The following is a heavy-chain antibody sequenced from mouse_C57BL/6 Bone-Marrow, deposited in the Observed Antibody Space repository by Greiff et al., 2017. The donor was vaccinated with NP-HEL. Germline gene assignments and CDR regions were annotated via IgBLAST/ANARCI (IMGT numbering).Heavy chain of an antibody. CDR2: IDPSDSYT. J-gene: IGHJ4*01. CDR3: ARGIYYYGSSLSYYAMDY. Sequence: QVQLQQPGAELVMPGASVKLSCKASGYTFTSYWMHWVQQRPGQGLEWIGEIDPSDSYTNYNQKFKGKSTLTVDKSSSTAYMQLSSLTSEDSAVYYCARGIYYYGSSLSYYAMDYWGQGTSVTVSS. CDR1: GYTFTSYW. D-gene: IGHD1-1*01. V-gene: IGHV1-69*01.